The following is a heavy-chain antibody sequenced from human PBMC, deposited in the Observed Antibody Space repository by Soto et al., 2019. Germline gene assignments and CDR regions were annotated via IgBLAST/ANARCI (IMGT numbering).Heavy chain of an antibody. Sequence: QVQLVQSGAEVKKPGASVKVSCKASGYTFTSYDINWVRQATGQGLEWMGWMNPNSGNTGYAQKFQGRVTMTRSTSIRTAYMELSSLRSEDTAVYYCARERAAAGSNWCDPWGQGTLVTVSS. CDR1: GYTFTSYD. CDR3: ARERAAAGSNWCDP. CDR2: MNPNSGNT. V-gene: IGHV1-8*01. J-gene: IGHJ5*02. D-gene: IGHD6-13*01.